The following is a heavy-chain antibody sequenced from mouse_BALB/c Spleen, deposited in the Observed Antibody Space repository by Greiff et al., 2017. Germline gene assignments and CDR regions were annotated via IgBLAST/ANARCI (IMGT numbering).Heavy chain of an antibody. CDR2: INPSNGGT. V-gene: IGHV1S81*02. D-gene: IGHD2-1*01. Sequence: QVQLQQSGAELVKPGASVKLSCKASGFTFTSYYMYWVKQRPGQGLEWIGEINPSNGGTNFNEKFKSKATLTVDKSSSTAYMQLSSLTSEDSAVYYCTRSGGNYLTSYAMDYWGQGTSVTVSS. CDR3: TRSGGNYLTSYAMDY. J-gene: IGHJ4*01. CDR1: GFTFTSYY.